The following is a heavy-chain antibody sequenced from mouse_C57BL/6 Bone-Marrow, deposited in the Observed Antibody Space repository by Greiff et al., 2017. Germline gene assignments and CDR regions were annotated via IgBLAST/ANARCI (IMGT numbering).Heavy chain of an antibody. Sequence: VQLQQPGAELVRPGTSVKLSCKASGYTFTSYWMHWVKQRPGQGLEWIGVIDPSDSYTNYNQKFKGKATLTVDTSSSTAYMQLSSLTSEDSVVYYCARGNYDYDHLTFAYWGQGTLVTVSA. D-gene: IGHD2-4*01. CDR2: IDPSDSYT. J-gene: IGHJ3*01. CDR1: GYTFTSYW. V-gene: IGHV1-59*01. CDR3: ARGNYDYDHLTFAY.